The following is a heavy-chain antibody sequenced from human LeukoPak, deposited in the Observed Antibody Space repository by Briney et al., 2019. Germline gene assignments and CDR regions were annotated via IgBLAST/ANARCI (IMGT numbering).Heavy chain of an antibody. J-gene: IGHJ4*02. D-gene: IGHD3-22*01. V-gene: IGHV4-59*08. CDR2: IYYSGST. CDR3: ARRRYYYDSSGYYFYFDS. Sequence: SETLSLTCTVSGGSISSYYWDWIRQPPGKGLEWIGYIYYSGSTNYNPSLKSRVTISVDTSKNQFSLKLSSVTAADTAVYFCARRRYYYDSSGYYFYFDSWGQGTLVTVSS. CDR1: GGSISSYY.